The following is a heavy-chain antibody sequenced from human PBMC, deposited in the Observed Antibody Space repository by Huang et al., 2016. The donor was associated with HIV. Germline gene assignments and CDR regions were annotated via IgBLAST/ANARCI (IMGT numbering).Heavy chain of an antibody. V-gene: IGHV3-30*18. CDR3: AKESRWYSDLDN. J-gene: IGHJ4*02. Sequence: QVQLVESGGGVVQPGRSLRLSCVASGFTFNNVGMTWVRKSPGKGLGWVAVISYDGSCGRYSESVKGRFTISRDNPMDTLYLQMNSLRPDDTAVYYCAKESRWYSDLDNWGQGTLVTVSS. CDR1: GFTFNNVG. D-gene: IGHD2-15*01. CDR2: ISYDGSCG.